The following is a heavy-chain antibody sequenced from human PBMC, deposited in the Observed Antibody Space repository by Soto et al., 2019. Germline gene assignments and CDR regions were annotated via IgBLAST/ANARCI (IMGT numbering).Heavy chain of an antibody. CDR3: AREGRIVVATEYYYYYYGMDV. Sequence: ASVKVSCKASGYTFTSYGISWARQAPGQGLEWMGWISAYNGNTNYAQKLQGRVTMTTDTSTSTAYMELRSLRSDDTAVYYCAREGRIVVATEYYYYYYGMDVWGQGTTVTVSS. CDR2: ISAYNGNT. J-gene: IGHJ6*02. D-gene: IGHD6-19*01. CDR1: GYTFTSYG. V-gene: IGHV1-18*01.